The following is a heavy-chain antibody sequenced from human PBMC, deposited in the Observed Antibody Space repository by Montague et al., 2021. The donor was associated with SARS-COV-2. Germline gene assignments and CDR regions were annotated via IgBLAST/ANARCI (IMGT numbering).Heavy chain of an antibody. CDR2: IYTSGST. J-gene: IGHJ5*02. Sequence: TLSLTCTVSGGSIRSGSYYWSWIRQPAGKGLEWIGRIYTSGSTNYNSSLKSRVTISVDTSKNQFYLKLSSVTAADTAVYYCARHVVLWFGVAENWFDPWGQGTLVTVSS. D-gene: IGHD3-10*01. CDR3: ARHVVLWFGVAENWFDP. V-gene: IGHV4-61*02. CDR1: GGSIRSGSYY.